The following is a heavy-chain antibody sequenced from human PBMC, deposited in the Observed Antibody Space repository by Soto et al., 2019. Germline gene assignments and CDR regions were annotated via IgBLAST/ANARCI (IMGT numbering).Heavy chain of an antibody. V-gene: IGHV1-24*01. J-gene: IGHJ4*02. CDR1: GYSLSDLS. Sequence: ASVQVSCQVSGYSLSDLSIHWVRQAPGKGLEWMGGLDAEDGETIYAQKLQGRGTMTEDTSTDTAYMELSSMTSEDTAMYYCTTLPRTIERTPAAIWSFDSWGQGTLVTVSS. CDR3: TTLPRTIERTPAAIWSFDS. CDR2: LDAEDGET. D-gene: IGHD2-2*01.